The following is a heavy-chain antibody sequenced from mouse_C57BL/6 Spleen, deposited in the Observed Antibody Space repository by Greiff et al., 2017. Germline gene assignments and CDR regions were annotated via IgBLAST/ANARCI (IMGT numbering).Heavy chain of an antibody. Sequence: EVQLVESGGGLVQPKGSLKLSCAASGFTFNTYAMHWVRQAPGKGLEWVARIRSKKSNYATYYADSVKDRFTISRDDSQSMLYLQMNNLKTEDTAMYYCVRDYGNYFDYWGQGTTLTVSS. CDR1: GFTFNTYA. V-gene: IGHV10-3*01. CDR3: VRDYGNYFDY. CDR2: IRSKKSNYAT. J-gene: IGHJ2*01. D-gene: IGHD2-1*01.